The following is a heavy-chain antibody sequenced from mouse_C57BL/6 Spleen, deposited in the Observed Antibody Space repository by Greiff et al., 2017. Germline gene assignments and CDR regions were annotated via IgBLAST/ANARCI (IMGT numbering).Heavy chain of an antibody. D-gene: IGHD1-1*01. V-gene: IGHV1-72*01. CDR3: ARERGDYYGRRYFDV. CDR1: GYTFTSYW. J-gene: IGHJ1*03. CDR2: SDPNWGGS. Sequence: QVQLQQPGAERVKPGASVILFCKASGYTFTSYWMHWVKQRPGRGLEWCGRSDPNWGGSMYNEKFRSKATLTVDKLSSTASMPLSSLTSEDSAVYYCARERGDYYGRRYFDVWGTGTTVTVSS.